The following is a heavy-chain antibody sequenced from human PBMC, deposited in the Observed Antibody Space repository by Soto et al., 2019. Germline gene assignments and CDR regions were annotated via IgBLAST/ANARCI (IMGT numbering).Heavy chain of an antibody. J-gene: IGHJ4*02. V-gene: IGHV2-5*02. Sequence: QITLRESGPTLVKPTQTLTLTCTFSGFSLSTSGVGVGWIRQPPGKALELVALVFWDDDKRYSTLLQNRVTITKATSKKQVVLTMTNMDPVDTGTYYCAHRSAPDGGAFGFWGQGTLVTVSS. CDR3: AHRSAPDGGAFGF. CDR1: GFSLSTSGVG. D-gene: IGHD1-26*01. CDR2: VFWDDDK.